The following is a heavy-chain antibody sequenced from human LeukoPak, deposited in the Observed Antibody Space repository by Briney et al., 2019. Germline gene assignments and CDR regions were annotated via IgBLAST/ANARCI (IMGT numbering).Heavy chain of an antibody. J-gene: IGHJ4*02. D-gene: IGHD3-10*01. V-gene: IGHV1-2*02. Sequence: ASVKVSCKASGYTFNSYGITWVRQAPGQGLEWMGWINPNSGGTNYAQKFQGRVTMTRDTSISTAYMELSRLRSDDTAVYYCARDLGYGSDYWGQGTLVTVSS. CDR1: GYTFNSYG. CDR3: ARDLGYGSDY. CDR2: INPNSGGT.